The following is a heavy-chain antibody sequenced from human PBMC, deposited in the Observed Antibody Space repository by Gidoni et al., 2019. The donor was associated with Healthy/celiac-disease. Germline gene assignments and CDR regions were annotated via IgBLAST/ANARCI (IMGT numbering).Heavy chain of an antibody. CDR1: GFTFSSYA. CDR3: AKLTPGQDKYGTFDY. J-gene: IGHJ4*02. Sequence: EVQLLASGGGLVQPGGSLRLSCAASGFTFSSYAMIWVRQAPGKGLELISAISGSGGSTYYADSVKGRFTISRDNSKNTLYLQMNSLRAEDTAVYYCAKLTPGQDKYGTFDYWGQGTLVTVSS. CDR2: ISGSGGST. V-gene: IGHV3-23*01. D-gene: IGHD4-17*01.